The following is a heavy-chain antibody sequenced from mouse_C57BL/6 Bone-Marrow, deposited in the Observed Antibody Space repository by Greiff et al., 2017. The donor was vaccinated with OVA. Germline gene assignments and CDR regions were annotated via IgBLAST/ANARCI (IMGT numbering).Heavy chain of an antibody. J-gene: IGHJ3*01. CDR2: IDPETGGT. D-gene: IGHD2-4*01. CDR3: TRRGLRLTY. V-gene: IGHV1-15*01. Sequence: VKLQESGAELVRPGASVTLSCKASGYTFTDYEMHWVKQTPVHGLEWIGAIDPETGGTAYNQKFKGKAILTADKSSSTAYMELRSLTSEDSAVYYCTRRGLRLTYWGQGTLVTVSA. CDR1: GYTFTDYE.